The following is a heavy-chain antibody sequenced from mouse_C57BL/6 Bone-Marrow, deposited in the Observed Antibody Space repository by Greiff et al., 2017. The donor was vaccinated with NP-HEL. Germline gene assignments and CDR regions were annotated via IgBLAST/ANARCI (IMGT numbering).Heavy chain of an antibody. CDR2: IYPRSGNT. D-gene: IGHD4-1*01. V-gene: IGHV1-81*01. J-gene: IGHJ3*01. Sequence: VKLMESGAELARPGASVKLSCKASGYTFTSYGISWVKQRTGQGLEWIGEIYPRSGNTYYNEKFKGKATLTADKSSSTAYMELRSLTSEDSAVYFCARPPGTVYWGQGTLVTVSA. CDR1: GYTFTSYG. CDR3: ARPPGTVY.